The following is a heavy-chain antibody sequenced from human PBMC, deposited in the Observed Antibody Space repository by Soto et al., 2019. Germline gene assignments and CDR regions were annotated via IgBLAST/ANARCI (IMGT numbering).Heavy chain of an antibody. CDR3: ARHPTIARFENGLDV. J-gene: IGHJ6*02. CDR1: SASVSGYY. D-gene: IGHD1-1*01. CDR2: IYYTGTT. V-gene: IGHV4-59*08. Sequence: PSETLSLTCTVSSASVSGYYWSWIRQPPGKGLEWIGYIYYTGTTIYSPSLDRRVTLSVDTAKDQVSLKLTSVTPADTAVYYCARHPTIARFENGLDVWGQGTMVTVS.